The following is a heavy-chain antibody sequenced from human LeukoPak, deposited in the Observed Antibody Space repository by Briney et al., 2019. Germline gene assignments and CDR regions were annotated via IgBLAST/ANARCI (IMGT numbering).Heavy chain of an antibody. J-gene: IGHJ4*02. CDR1: GFTFSSYW. CDR2: IKQDGSEK. Sequence: AGGSLRLSCAASGFTFSSYWMSWVRQAPGKGLEWVANIKQDGSEKYYVDSVKGRFTISRDNAKNSVYLQMNSLRAEDTAVYYCARDGPTAYFDYWGQGTLVTVSS. V-gene: IGHV3-7*01. CDR3: ARDGPTAYFDY. D-gene: IGHD5-18*01.